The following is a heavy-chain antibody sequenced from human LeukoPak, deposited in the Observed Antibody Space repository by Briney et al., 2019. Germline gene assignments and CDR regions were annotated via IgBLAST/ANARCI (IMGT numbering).Heavy chain of an antibody. CDR3: AKDSMWFGELVFDY. J-gene: IGHJ4*02. Sequence: GGSLRLSCAASGFTFSSYSLNWVRQAPGKGLEWVSSISSSSDYIYYADSVKGRFTISRDNSKNTLYLQMNSLRAEDTAVYYCAKDSMWFGELVFDYWGQGTLVTVSS. V-gene: IGHV3-21*01. CDR1: GFTFSSYS. CDR2: ISSSSDYI. D-gene: IGHD3-10*01.